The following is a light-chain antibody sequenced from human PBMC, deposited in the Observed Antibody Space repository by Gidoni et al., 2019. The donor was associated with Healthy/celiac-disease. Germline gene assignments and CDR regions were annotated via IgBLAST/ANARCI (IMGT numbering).Light chain of an antibody. CDR1: KLGDKY. Sequence: SYELTQPPSASVSPGQTASITCSGDKLGDKYACWYQQKPGQSPVRVIYQDSKRPSGIPERFSGSNSGNTATLTISGTQAIDEADYYCQAWDSSTVVFGGGTKLTVL. CDR3: QAWDSSTVV. J-gene: IGLJ2*01. V-gene: IGLV3-1*01. CDR2: QDS.